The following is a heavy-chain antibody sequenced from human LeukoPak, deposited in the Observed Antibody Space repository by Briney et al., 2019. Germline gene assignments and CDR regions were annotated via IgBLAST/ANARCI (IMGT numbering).Heavy chain of an antibody. CDR3: AKDYSSSSSYFDY. J-gene: IGHJ4*02. D-gene: IGHD6-6*01. V-gene: IGHV3-30*18. CDR1: GFTFSSYG. Sequence: GGSLRLSCAASGFTFSSYGMHWVRQAPGKGLEWVAVVSYDGSNKYYADSVKGRFTISRDNSKNTLCLQMNSLRAEDTAVYYCAKDYSSSSSYFDYWGQGTLVTVSS. CDR2: VSYDGSNK.